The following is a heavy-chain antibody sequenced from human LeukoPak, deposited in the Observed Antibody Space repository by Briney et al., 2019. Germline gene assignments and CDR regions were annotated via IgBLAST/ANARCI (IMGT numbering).Heavy chain of an antibody. CDR3: AKVQRSDFDMNFDS. V-gene: IGHV3-21*01. J-gene: IGHJ4*02. Sequence: GGSLRLSCAASGFTFSGYSMSWVRQAPGKGLEWVSSISTTSSYIYYADSVKGRFTISRDNAKNSLWLQMDSLRAEDTAVYYCAKVQRSDFDMNFDSWGQGTLVTVSS. D-gene: IGHD5-12*01. CDR2: ISTTSSYI. CDR1: GFTFSGYS.